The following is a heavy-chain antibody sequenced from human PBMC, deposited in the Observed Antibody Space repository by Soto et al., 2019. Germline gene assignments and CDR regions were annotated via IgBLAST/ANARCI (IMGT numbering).Heavy chain of an antibody. D-gene: IGHD3-22*01. Sequence: QITLKESGPPLVKPTQTLTLTCTFSGFSLSTSGVGVGWIRQPPGKALECLALIYWDDDKRYSPSLKSRLTITKDTSKNQVVLTMTNMDPVDSATYYCAHLYYYDSSAYYARGNFFHYWGQGTLVTVSS. CDR3: AHLYYYDSSAYYARGNFFHY. V-gene: IGHV2-5*02. CDR2: IYWDDDK. CDR1: GFSLSTSGVG. J-gene: IGHJ4*02.